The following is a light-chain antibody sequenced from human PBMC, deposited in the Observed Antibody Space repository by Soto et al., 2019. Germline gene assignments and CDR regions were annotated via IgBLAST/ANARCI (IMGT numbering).Light chain of an antibody. CDR2: GNS. V-gene: IGLV1-40*01. Sequence: QSVLTQPPSVSATPGQGVTLSCSGGDSNIGSTAVNWYQQLPGTAPKLLIYGNSNRPSGVPDRFSGSKSGTSASLAITGLQAEDEADYYCQSYDSSLSGSRVFGTGTKLTVL. CDR3: QSYDSSLSGSRV. J-gene: IGLJ1*01. CDR1: DSNIGSTA.